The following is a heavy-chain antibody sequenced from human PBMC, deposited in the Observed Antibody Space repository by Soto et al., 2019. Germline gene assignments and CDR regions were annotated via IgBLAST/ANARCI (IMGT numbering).Heavy chain of an antibody. D-gene: IGHD6-19*01. V-gene: IGHV3-74*01. J-gene: IGHJ4*02. CDR2: IHFDGSTT. CDR1: GFTFSSYW. CDR3: ARDAYISGYYQFDY. Sequence: EVQLVESGGGLVQPGGSLRLSCAASGFTFSSYWMHWVRQVRGKGLVWVSRIHFDGSTTHYADSVKGRFTISRDNAKNTLSLQMNSLRAEDTAVYYCARDAYISGYYQFDYWGQGTLVTVSS.